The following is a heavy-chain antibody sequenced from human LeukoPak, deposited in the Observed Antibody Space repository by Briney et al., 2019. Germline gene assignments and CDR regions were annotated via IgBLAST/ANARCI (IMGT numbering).Heavy chain of an antibody. CDR3: ARGRTYYDFWSGYFRAGYFDY. V-gene: IGHV4-34*01. CDR2: INHSGST. D-gene: IGHD3-3*01. CDR1: GGSFSGYY. J-gene: IGHJ4*02. Sequence: PSETLSLTCAVYGGSFSGYYWSWIRQPPGKGLEWIGEINHSGSTNYNPSLKSRVTISVDTSKNQFSLKLSSVTAADTAAYYCARGRTYYDFWSGYFRAGYFDYWGQGTLVTVSS.